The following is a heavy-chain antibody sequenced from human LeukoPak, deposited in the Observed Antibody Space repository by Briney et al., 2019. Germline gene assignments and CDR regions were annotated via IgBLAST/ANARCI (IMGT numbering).Heavy chain of an antibody. CDR2: IYYSGST. D-gene: IGHD5-18*01. Sequence: SETLSLTCTVSGGSISSSSYYWGWIRQPPGKGLEWTGSIYYSGSTYYNPSLKSRVTISVDTSKNQFSLKLSSVTAADTAVYYCAREGSYGRDYFDYWGQGTLVTVSS. CDR3: AREGSYGRDYFDY. V-gene: IGHV4-39*07. J-gene: IGHJ4*02. CDR1: GGSISSSSYY.